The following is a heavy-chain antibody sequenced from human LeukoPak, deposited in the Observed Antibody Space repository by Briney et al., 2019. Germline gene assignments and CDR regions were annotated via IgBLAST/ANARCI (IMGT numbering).Heavy chain of an antibody. CDR3: ARGPYYDRHPFDY. Sequence: GGSLRLSCAASGFTFSDYSMNWVRPTPGKGLEWVASTSSGSSWIYYADSVKGRFTISRDNAKNSLYLQMNSLRAEDTALYHCARGPYYDRHPFDYWGQGTLVTVSS. D-gene: IGHD3-22*01. CDR1: GFTFSDYS. CDR2: TSSGSSWI. J-gene: IGHJ4*02. V-gene: IGHV3-21*04.